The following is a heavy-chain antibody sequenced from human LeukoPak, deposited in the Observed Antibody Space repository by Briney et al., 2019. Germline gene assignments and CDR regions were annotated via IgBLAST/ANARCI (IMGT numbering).Heavy chain of an antibody. Sequence: ASVKVSCKASGYTFTGYYMHWVRQAPGQGLEWMGRIIPIPGIANYAQKFQGRVTITADKSTSTAYMELSSLRSEDTAVYYCAVLQQLEVYWGQGTLVTVSS. D-gene: IGHD6-6*01. V-gene: IGHV1-69*02. CDR3: AVLQQLEVY. J-gene: IGHJ4*02. CDR1: GYTFTGYY. CDR2: IIPIPGIA.